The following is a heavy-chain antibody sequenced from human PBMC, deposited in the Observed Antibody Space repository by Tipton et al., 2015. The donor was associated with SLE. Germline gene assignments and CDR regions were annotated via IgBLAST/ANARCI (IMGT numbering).Heavy chain of an antibody. D-gene: IGHD2-15*01. Sequence: SLRLSCAASGFTVSSNYMSWVRQAPGKGLEWVSVIYGGGSTYYPDSVKGRFTISRDNSQNTLYLQMNSLRAEDTAVYFCAREECSGGSCFDFWGQGTLVTVSS. CDR2: IYGGGST. V-gene: IGHV3-53*05. CDR1: GFTVSSNY. CDR3: AREECSGGSCFDF. J-gene: IGHJ4*02.